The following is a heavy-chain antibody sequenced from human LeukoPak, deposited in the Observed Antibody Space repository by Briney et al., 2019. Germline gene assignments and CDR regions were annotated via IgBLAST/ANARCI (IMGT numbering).Heavy chain of an antibody. CDR2: INSDGSST. V-gene: IGHV3-74*01. Sequence: GGSLRLSCAASGFTFSDYYMSWIRQAPGKGLEWVSRINSDGSSTSYADSVKGRFTISRDNAKNTLYLQMNSLRAEDTAVYYCARGEYYDFWSGYYTLRYYYYGMDVWGQGTTVTVSS. J-gene: IGHJ6*02. CDR3: ARGEYYDFWSGYYTLRYYYYGMDV. CDR1: GFTFSDYY. D-gene: IGHD3-3*01.